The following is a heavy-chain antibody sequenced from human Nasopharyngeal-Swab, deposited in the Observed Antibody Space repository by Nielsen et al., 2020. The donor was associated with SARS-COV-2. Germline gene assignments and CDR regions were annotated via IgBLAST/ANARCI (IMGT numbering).Heavy chain of an antibody. Sequence: GESLKISCQGSGYSFTSYWIGWVRQMPGKGLEWMGIIYPGDSDTRYSPSFQGQVTISADKSISTAYLQWSSLKASDTAMYYCARHIVPPNTMTSRKNYYYYGLDVWGQGTAVTVSS. CDR3: ARHIVPPNTMTSRKNYYYYGLDV. CDR2: IYPGDSDT. CDR1: GYSFTSYW. V-gene: IGHV5-51*01. D-gene: IGHD4-17*01. J-gene: IGHJ6*02.